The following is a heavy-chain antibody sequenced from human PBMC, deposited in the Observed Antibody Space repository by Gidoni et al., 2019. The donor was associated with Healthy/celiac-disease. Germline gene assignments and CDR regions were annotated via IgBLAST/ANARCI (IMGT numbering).Heavy chain of an antibody. V-gene: IGHV4-34*01. J-gene: IGHJ5*02. CDR2: INHSGST. Sequence: QVQLQQWGAGLLKPSETLSLTCAVYGGSFSGYYWSGVRPPPGKGLEWIGEINHSGSTNYNPSLKSRVTISVDTSKNQFSLKLSSVTAADTAVYYCARARGYCSGGSCYNWFDPWGQGPLVTVSS. CDR1: GGSFSGYY. D-gene: IGHD2-15*01. CDR3: ARARGYCSGGSCYNWFDP.